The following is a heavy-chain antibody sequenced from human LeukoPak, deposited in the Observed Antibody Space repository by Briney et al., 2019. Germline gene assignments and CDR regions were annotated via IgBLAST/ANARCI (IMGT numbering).Heavy chain of an antibody. Sequence: GGSLRLSCAASGFTFDDYGMSWVRQAPGKGLEWVSSISSSSSYIYYADSVKGRFTISRDNAKNSLYLQMNSLRAEDTAVYYCARANYGGNSNAPWGQGTLVTVSS. V-gene: IGHV3-21*01. CDR2: ISSSSSYI. CDR1: GFTFDDYG. J-gene: IGHJ5*02. D-gene: IGHD4-23*01. CDR3: ARANYGGNSNAP.